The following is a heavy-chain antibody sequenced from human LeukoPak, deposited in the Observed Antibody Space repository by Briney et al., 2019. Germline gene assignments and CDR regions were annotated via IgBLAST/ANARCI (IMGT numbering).Heavy chain of an antibody. Sequence: ASVKVSCKASGYTFTTYAMNWVRQAPGQGLEWMGWINTKTGNPKYAQGFTGRFVFSLDTSVSTAYLQVSSLKAEDTAVYYCARYYYDSSGYIYMDVWGKGTTVTVSS. J-gene: IGHJ6*03. CDR2: INTKTGNP. CDR3: ARYYYDSSGYIYMDV. CDR1: GYTFTTYA. D-gene: IGHD3-22*01. V-gene: IGHV7-4-1*02.